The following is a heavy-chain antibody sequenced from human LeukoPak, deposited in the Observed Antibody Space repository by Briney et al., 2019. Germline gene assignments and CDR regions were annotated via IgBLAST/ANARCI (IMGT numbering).Heavy chain of an antibody. V-gene: IGHV3-53*01. J-gene: IGHJ4*02. CDR3: ARDRRYCSGSSCYSGVDY. CDR2: IYSGGST. CDR1: GFTVSSNY. Sequence: PGGSLTLSCAASGFTVSSNYMTWVRQAPGEGLEWVSVIYSGGSTYYGDSVKGRFTISRDNSKNTLYLQMNSLRAEDTAVYYCARDRRYCSGSSCYSGVDYWGQGTLVTVSS. D-gene: IGHD2-15*01.